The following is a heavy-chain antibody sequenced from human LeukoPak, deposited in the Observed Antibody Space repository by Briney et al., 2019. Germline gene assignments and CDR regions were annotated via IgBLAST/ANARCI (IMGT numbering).Heavy chain of an antibody. Sequence: GGSLRLSCAASGFTFSSYSMNWVRQAPGKGLEWVSSISSSSSYIYYADSVKGRFTISRDNAKNSLYLQMNSLRAEDTAVYYCARKLDSSGWYGLDYWGQGTLVTVSS. D-gene: IGHD6-19*01. CDR3: ARKLDSSGWYGLDY. V-gene: IGHV3-21*01. J-gene: IGHJ4*02. CDR1: GFTFSSYS. CDR2: ISSSSSYI.